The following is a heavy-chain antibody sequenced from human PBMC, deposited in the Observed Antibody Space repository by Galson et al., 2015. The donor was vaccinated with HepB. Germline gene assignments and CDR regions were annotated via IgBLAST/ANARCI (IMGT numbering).Heavy chain of an antibody. Sequence: SLRPSCAASGFTFSSNGMQWVRQAPGKRLEWVAVIWYHGSNKYYADSVKGRFTISRDNSKNTLYLQMNSLRAEDTAVYYCAREIAVAGKFLLFDYWGQGTLVTVSS. J-gene: IGHJ4*02. CDR3: AREIAVAGKFLLFDY. V-gene: IGHV3-33*08. D-gene: IGHD6-19*01. CDR2: IWYHGSNK. CDR1: GFTFSSNG.